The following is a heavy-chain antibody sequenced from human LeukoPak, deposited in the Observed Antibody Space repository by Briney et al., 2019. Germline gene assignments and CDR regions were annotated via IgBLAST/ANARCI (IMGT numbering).Heavy chain of an antibody. Sequence: PGGSLRLSCAASGFTFSSYAMHWVRQAPGKGLEWVAVISYDGSNKYYADSVKGRFTISRDNSKNTLYLQMNSLRAEDTAVYYCAKLGGKTAYGDEYYGMDVWGQGTTVTVSS. CDR2: ISYDGSNK. J-gene: IGHJ6*02. D-gene: IGHD4-17*01. CDR1: GFTFSSYA. V-gene: IGHV3-30*04. CDR3: AKLGGKTAYGDEYYGMDV.